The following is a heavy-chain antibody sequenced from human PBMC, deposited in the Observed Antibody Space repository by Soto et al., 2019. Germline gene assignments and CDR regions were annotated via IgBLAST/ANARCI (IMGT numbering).Heavy chain of an antibody. J-gene: IGHJ1*01. CDR2: IYSGGST. CDR1: GFTVSSNY. CDR3: ARDRVESGYPEYFQH. Sequence: GGSLRLSCAASGFTVSSNYMSWVRQAPGKGLEWVLVIYSGGSTYYADSVKGRFTISRDNSKNTLYLQMNSLRAEDTAVYYCARDRVESGYPEYFQHWGQGTLVTVSS. D-gene: IGHD3-22*01. V-gene: IGHV3-53*01.